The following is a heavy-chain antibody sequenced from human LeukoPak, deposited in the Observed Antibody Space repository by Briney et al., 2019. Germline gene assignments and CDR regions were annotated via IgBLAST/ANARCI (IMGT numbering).Heavy chain of an antibody. J-gene: IGHJ4*02. CDR3: ARWRKDSSGWSMDY. Sequence: GGSLRLSCVASGFTFSSNYMSWVRRAPGKGLEWVANIKEDARAYSYVDSVKGRFTISRDNAKNSLYLQMNSLRAEDTAVYYCARWRKDSSGWSMDYWGQGTLVTVSS. D-gene: IGHD6-19*01. CDR2: IKEDARAY. V-gene: IGHV3-7*01. CDR1: GFTFSSNY.